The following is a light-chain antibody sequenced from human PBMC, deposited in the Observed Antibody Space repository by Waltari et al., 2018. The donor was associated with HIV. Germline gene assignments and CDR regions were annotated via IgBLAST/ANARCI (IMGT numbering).Light chain of an antibody. J-gene: IGLJ2*01. CDR3: QGWDSSTAKV. CDR2: RDS. Sequence: SYELTQPLSVSVALGQTARITCGGNHSGSKNVHWYQQKPGQAPVVVIYRDSNRPSGIPERFSGSNSGNTATLTISSAQAGDEADYYCQGWDSSTAKVFGGGTKLTVL. V-gene: IGLV3-9*01. CDR1: HSGSKN.